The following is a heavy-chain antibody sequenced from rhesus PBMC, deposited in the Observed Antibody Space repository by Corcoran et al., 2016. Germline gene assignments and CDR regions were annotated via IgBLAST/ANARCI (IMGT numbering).Heavy chain of an antibody. CDR2: ISNGGGSK. CDR3: ARDRRGMGGGLDS. V-gene: IGHV3-59*01. Sequence: EVQLVESGGGLVQPGGSLRLSCAASGFTFSDYYLHWVRQASGKGLGWVSRISNGGGSKWYADAVKGRFTRSRENAKNTLYLQMDSLRAEDTALYYCARDRRGMGGGLDSWGQGVVVTVSS. J-gene: IGHJ6*01. D-gene: IGHD1-1-1*01. CDR1: GFTFSDYY.